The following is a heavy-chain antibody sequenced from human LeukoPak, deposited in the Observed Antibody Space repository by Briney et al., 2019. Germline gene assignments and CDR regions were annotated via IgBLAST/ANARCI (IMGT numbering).Heavy chain of an antibody. Sequence: QPGGSLRLSCAASGFTFSSYAMSWVRQAPGKGLEWVSAISGSGGSTYYADSVKGRFTISRDNSKNTLYPQMNSLRAEDTAVYYCAKQGGSSSWFEDWFDPWGQGTLVTVSS. J-gene: IGHJ5*02. CDR1: GFTFSSYA. CDR3: AKQGGSSSWFEDWFDP. CDR2: ISGSGGST. V-gene: IGHV3-23*01. D-gene: IGHD6-13*01.